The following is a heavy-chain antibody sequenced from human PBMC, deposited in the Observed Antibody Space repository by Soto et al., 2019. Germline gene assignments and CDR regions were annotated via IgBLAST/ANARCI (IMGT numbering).Heavy chain of an antibody. CDR2: IVVGSGNT. D-gene: IGHD2-2*01. J-gene: IGHJ5*02. V-gene: IGHV1-58*01. CDR1: GFTFTSSA. Sequence: GASVKVSCKASGFTFTSSAVQWVRQARGQRLEWIGWIVVGSGNTNYAQKFQERVTITRDMSTSTAYMELSSLRSEDTAVYYCAAASVVVPAAKDFGFEPWGQGTLVTVS. CDR3: AAASVVVPAAKDFGFEP.